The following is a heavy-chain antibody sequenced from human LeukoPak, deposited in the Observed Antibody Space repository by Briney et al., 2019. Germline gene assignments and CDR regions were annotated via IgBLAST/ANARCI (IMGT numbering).Heavy chain of an antibody. CDR1: GFTFSRHG. D-gene: IGHD3-9*01. Sequence: GGSLRLSCAASGFTFSRHGMHWVRQAPGKGLEWVAVISYDGSNKYYADSVKGRFTISRDNSKNTLYLQMNSLRAENTAVYYCARVDLAAFDIWGQGTMVTVSS. CDR2: ISYDGSNK. J-gene: IGHJ3*02. CDR3: ARVDLAAFDI. V-gene: IGHV3-30*03.